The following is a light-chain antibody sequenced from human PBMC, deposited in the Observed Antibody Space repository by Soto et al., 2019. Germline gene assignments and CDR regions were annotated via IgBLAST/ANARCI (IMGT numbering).Light chain of an antibody. CDR1: QSVSSNY. J-gene: IGKJ1*01. V-gene: IGKV3-20*01. CDR2: GEF. CDR3: QQYGSSPRT. Sequence: DIVMTQSPGTLSLSPGEIATFSCRASQSVSSNYLAWYQQKPGQAPRLLIYGEFKRATGIPDRLSGSGSGTDFTLTISRMEPEDFAVYCCQQYGSSPRTFGQGTKVDIK.